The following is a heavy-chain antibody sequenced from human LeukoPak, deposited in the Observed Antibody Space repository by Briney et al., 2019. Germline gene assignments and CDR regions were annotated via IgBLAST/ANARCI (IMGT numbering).Heavy chain of an antibody. CDR1: GLTFSSYG. CDR2: LSGSSGST. V-gene: IGHV3-23*01. D-gene: IGHD1-26*01. CDR3: ARDPYSGSYGHLYYYYMDV. Sequence: PGGTLRLSCAVSGLTFSSYGMNWVRQAPGKGLEWVSGLSGSSGSTDYADSVRGRFTMSRDNSKNTLFLQMDSLRAEDTAVYYCARDPYSGSYGHLYYYYMDVWGKGTTVTISS. J-gene: IGHJ6*03.